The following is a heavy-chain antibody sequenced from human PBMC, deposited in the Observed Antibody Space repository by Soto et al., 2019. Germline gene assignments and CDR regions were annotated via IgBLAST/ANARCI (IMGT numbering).Heavy chain of an antibody. D-gene: IGHD5-18*01. J-gene: IGHJ6*02. Sequence: ASVKVSCKASGGTFSSYAISWVRQAPGQGLEWMGGIIPIFGTANYAQKFQGRVTITADKSTSTAYMELSSLRSEDTAVYYCARGKVDTAMIGMGYYYYYGMDVWGQGTPVTVSS. V-gene: IGHV1-69*06. CDR3: ARGKVDTAMIGMGYYYYYGMDV. CDR1: GGTFSSYA. CDR2: IIPIFGTA.